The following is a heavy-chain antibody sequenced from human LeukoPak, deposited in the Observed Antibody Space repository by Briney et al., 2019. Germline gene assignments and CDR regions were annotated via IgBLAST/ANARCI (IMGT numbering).Heavy chain of an antibody. J-gene: IGHJ3*02. CDR2: ISGSGGST. CDR1: GFTFSSYA. D-gene: IGHD4-17*01. Sequence: GGSLRLSCAASGFTFSSYAMSWVRQAPGKGLEWVSAISGSGGSTYYADSVKGRFTISRDNSKNTLYLQMNSLRAEDTAVYYCAKDGPQMWVTTFDDAFDIWGQGTMVPVSS. CDR3: AKDGPQMWVTTFDDAFDI. V-gene: IGHV3-23*01.